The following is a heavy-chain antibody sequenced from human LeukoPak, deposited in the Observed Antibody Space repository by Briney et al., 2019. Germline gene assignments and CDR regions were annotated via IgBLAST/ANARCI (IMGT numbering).Heavy chain of an antibody. J-gene: IGHJ5*02. CDR3: ARRRSGLRSANWFDP. CDR1: GYTFTSYD. D-gene: IGHD3-3*01. Sequence: GASVKVSCTASGYTFTSYDINWVRQATGQGLEWMGWMNPNSGNTGYAQKFQGRVTMTRNTSISTAYMELSSLRSEDTAVYYCARRRSGLRSANWFDPWGQGTLVTVSS. V-gene: IGHV1-8*01. CDR2: MNPNSGNT.